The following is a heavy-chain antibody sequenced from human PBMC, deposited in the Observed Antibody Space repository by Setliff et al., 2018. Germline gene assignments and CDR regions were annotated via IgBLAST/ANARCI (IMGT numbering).Heavy chain of an antibody. V-gene: IGHV4-4*08. D-gene: IGHD3-22*01. CDR1: GGSISSYY. CDR3: ARDGSYYDRGGNRTWFFDL. J-gene: IGHJ2*01. CDR2: IYYSGST. Sequence: PSETLSLTCTVSGGSISSYYWSWIRQPPGKGLEWIGYIYYSGSTNYNPSLKSRVTISVDTSKNQFSLNVNSVIAADTAVYFCARDGSYYDRGGNRTWFFDLWGRGTLVTVSS.